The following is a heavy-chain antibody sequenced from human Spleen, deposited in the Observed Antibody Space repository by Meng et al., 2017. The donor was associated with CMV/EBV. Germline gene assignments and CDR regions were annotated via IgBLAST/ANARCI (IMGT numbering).Heavy chain of an antibody. CDR2: INWNGRST. J-gene: IGHJ6*02. CDR3: ARGPRYYYDSGSYANYGMDV. Sequence: GGSLRLSCAASGFTFDDYGMSWVRQAPGKGLEWVSGINWNGRSTGYADSVKGRFTISRDNAKNSLYLQMNSLRAEDTAVYHCARGPRYYYDSGSYANYGMDVWGQGTTVTVSS. V-gene: IGHV3-20*01. CDR1: GFTFDDYG. D-gene: IGHD3-10*01.